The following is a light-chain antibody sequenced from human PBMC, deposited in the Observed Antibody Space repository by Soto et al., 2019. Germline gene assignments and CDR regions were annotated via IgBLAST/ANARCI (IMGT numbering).Light chain of an antibody. J-gene: IGKJ1*01. CDR3: QQYYNWPWT. Sequence: EIVVTQSPATLSLSPGERATLSCRASQGVLTYLAWYQQNPGQAPRLLLFDASSRASGIPARFSGSGSETEFTLTIDSLQSEDFAIYYCQQYYNWPWTFGQGTKVEIK. V-gene: IGKV3-15*01. CDR1: QGVLTY. CDR2: DAS.